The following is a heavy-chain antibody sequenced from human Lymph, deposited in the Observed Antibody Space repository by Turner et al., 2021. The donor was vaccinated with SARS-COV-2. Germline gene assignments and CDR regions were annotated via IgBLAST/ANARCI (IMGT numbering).Heavy chain of an antibody. CDR3: ARDVTGPLGY. Sequence: QVQLVQSGAEVKKPASSVKVSCKASGGTFSSYATSWVRQAPGQGLEWMGGIIPMLDIANYAQKFQGTVTITADKSTSTAYMELSSLRSEDTAVYYCARDVTGPLGYWVQGTLVTVSS. J-gene: IGHJ4*02. CDR1: GGTFSSYA. V-gene: IGHV1-69*10. D-gene: IGHD1-20*01. CDR2: IIPMLDIA.